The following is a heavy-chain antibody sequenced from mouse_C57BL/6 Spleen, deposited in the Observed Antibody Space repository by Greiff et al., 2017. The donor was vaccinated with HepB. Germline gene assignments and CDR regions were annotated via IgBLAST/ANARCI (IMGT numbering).Heavy chain of an antibody. D-gene: IGHD2-4*01. CDR3: AREGNYDYEREGAWFAY. CDR1: GYAFSSYW. Sequence: QVQLQQSGAELVKPGASVKISCKASGYAFSSYWMNWVKQRHGKGLEWIGKIYPGDGDTNYNGKFKGKATLTADKSSSTAYMQLSSLTSEDSAVYFCAREGNYDYEREGAWFAYWGQGTLVTVSA. J-gene: IGHJ3*01. CDR2: IYPGDGDT. V-gene: IGHV1-80*01.